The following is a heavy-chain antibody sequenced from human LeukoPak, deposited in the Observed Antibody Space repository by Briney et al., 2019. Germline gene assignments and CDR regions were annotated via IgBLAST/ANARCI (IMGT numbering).Heavy chain of an antibody. V-gene: IGHV3-7*01. CDR1: GFTFSSYW. CDR3: AREVADTYYYYYMDV. J-gene: IGHJ6*03. CDR2: IKQDGSEK. D-gene: IGHD6-19*01. Sequence: GGSLRLSCAASGFTFSSYWMSWVRQAPGKGLGWVANIKQDGSEKYYVDSVKGRFTISRDNAKNSLYLQMNSLRAEDTAVYYCAREVADTYYYYYMDVWGKGTTVTVSS.